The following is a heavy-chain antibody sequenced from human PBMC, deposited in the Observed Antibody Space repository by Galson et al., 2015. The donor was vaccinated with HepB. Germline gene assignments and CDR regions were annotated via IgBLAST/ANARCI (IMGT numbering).Heavy chain of an antibody. Sequence: ETLSLTCAVSGASISSSNWWSWVRQPPGKGLEWIGYIYRSGSAYYNSSLKSRVTISIDTSKNQFSLGLSSATAADTAVYFCARDLGCTSTSCPWAFDCWGQGTLVTVSS. V-gene: IGHV4-4*01. D-gene: IGHD2-2*01. CDR3: ARDLGCTSTSCPWAFDC. CDR2: IYRSGSA. CDR1: GASISSSNW. J-gene: IGHJ4*02.